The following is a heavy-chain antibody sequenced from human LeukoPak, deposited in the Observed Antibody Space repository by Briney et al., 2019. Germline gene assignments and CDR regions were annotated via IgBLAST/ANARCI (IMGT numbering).Heavy chain of an antibody. D-gene: IGHD6-19*01. CDR1: GFTVSSNY. V-gene: IGHV3-53*01. Sequence: GGSLRLSCAASGFTVSSNYMSWVRQAPGKGLEWVSVIYSGGSTYYADSVEGRFTISRDNARNSLYLQMSSLRVEDTAVYYCALLAVASDFDYWGQGARVTVSS. J-gene: IGHJ4*02. CDR2: IYSGGST. CDR3: ALLAVASDFDY.